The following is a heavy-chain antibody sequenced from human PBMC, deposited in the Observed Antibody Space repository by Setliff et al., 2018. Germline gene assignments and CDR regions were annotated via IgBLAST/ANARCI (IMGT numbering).Heavy chain of an antibody. Sequence: ASVKVSCKASGYSFSNYDIMWVRQAPGQGLEWMGWISVYTGHTKYAQKYQGRVTMTTDTSTITAYMELRSLTSDDTAVYYCARSQWDGLWFKELLSNWGQGTLVTVSS. CDR2: ISVYTGHT. J-gene: IGHJ4*02. CDR3: ARSQWDGLWFKELLSN. V-gene: IGHV1-18*01. D-gene: IGHD3-10*01. CDR1: GYSFSNYD.